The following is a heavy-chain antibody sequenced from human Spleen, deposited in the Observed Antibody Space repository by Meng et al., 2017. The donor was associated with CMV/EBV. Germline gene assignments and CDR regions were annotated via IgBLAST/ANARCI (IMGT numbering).Heavy chain of an antibody. CDR2: ISTYNGNT. D-gene: IGHD2-2*01. CDR3: ARGGDQQLARRWWFDP. V-gene: IGHV1-18*01. J-gene: IGHJ5*02. Sequence: GYSFTNYGSTWVRQAPGQGREWMGWISTYNGNTNDAQKSQGRVTMTTDTSASTAYMELKSLRSDDTAVYYCARGGDQQLARRWWFDPWGQGTLVTVSS. CDR1: GYSFTNYG.